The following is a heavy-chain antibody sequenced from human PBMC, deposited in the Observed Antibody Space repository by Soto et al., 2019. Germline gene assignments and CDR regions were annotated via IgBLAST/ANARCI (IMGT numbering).Heavy chain of an antibody. CDR3: ARDFNIAVAVFDY. D-gene: IGHD6-19*01. CDR1: GFTFSSYS. CDR2: ISSSSSYI. Sequence: PGGSLRLYCAASGFTFSSYSMNWVRQAPGKGLEWVSSISSSSSYIYYADSVKGRFTISRDNAKNSLYLQMNSLRAEDTAVYYCARDFNIAVAVFDYWGQGTLVTVSS. J-gene: IGHJ4*02. V-gene: IGHV3-21*01.